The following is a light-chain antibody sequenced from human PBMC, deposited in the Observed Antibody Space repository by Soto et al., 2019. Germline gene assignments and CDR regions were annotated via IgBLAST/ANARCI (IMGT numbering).Light chain of an antibody. V-gene: IGKV3-20*01. J-gene: IGKJ2*01. Sequence: EIVLTQSPGTLSLSPGERGTLSCRASQSVSSSYLAWYQQKPGQAPRLLIYGASSRATGIPDRFSGSGSRTDFTLTISRLGPEDFAVYYCQQYPGFTFGQATMLEIK. CDR1: QSVSSSY. CDR3: QQYPGFT. CDR2: GAS.